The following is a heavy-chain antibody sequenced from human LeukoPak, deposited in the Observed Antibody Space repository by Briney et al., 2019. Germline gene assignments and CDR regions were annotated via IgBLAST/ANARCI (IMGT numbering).Heavy chain of an antibody. CDR1: GYTFSDYA. J-gene: IGHJ4*02. D-gene: IGHD6-13*01. V-gene: IGHV1-3*01. CDR2: ISAGNGNT. Sequence: ASVKVSCKASGYTFSDYAIHWVRQAPGQRLEWMGWISAGNGNTKYSREFQGRVTFTRDTSASTAYMELSSLKSEDTAVYYCARATVASSSWHNYWGRGTLVTVSS. CDR3: ARATVASSSWHNY.